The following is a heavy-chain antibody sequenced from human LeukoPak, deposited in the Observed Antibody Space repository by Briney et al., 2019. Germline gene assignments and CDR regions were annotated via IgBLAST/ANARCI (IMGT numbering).Heavy chain of an antibody. CDR3: AKDTEGSSWHRGHFDY. Sequence: PGGSLRLSCAASGFTLDDYAMHWVRQAPGKGLEWVSGISWNSGSIGYADSVKGRFTISRDNAKNSLYLQMNSLRAEDTALYYCAKDTEGSSWHRGHFDYWGQGTLVTVSS. CDR1: GFTLDDYA. V-gene: IGHV3-9*01. CDR2: ISWNSGSI. J-gene: IGHJ4*02. D-gene: IGHD6-13*01.